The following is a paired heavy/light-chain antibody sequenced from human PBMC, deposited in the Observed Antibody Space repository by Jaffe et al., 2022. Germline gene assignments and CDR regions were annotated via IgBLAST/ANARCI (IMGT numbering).Heavy chain of an antibody. D-gene: IGHD3-10*01. CDR1: GGSISSSGYY. CDR3: ARLVYGSGTYYNYYFDY. CDR2: IYYSGST. Sequence: QLQLQESGPGLVKSSETLFLTCTVSGGSISSSGYYWGWIRQPPGKGLEWIGNIYYSGSTYCNPSLKSRVTISVDTSKNQFSLRLSSVTAADTAVYYCARLVYGSGTYYNYYFDYWGQGTLVTVSS. V-gene: IGHV4-39*01. J-gene: IGHJ4*02.
Light chain of an antibody. CDR2: QDS. J-gene: IGLJ2*01. Sequence: SYELTQPPSVSVSPGQTASITCSGDKLGDKYACWYQQKPGQSPVLVIYQDSKRPSGIPERFSGSNSGNTATLTISGTQAMDEADYYCQAWDSSTVVFGGGTKVTVL. CDR1: KLGDKY. V-gene: IGLV3-1*01. CDR3: QAWDSSTVV.